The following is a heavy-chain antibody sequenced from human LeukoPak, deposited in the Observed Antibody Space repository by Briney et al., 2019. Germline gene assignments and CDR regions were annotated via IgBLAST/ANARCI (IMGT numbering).Heavy chain of an antibody. CDR1: GFTFSSYA. V-gene: IGHV3-23*01. D-gene: IGHD6-13*01. CDR3: AKDGSSSWYYYYYGMDV. J-gene: IGHJ6*02. Sequence: PGASLRLSCAASGFTFSSYAMTWVRQAPGKGLEWVPTISGSGGSTYSADSVKGRFTISRDNSKNTLYLQMSSLRAEDTAVYYCAKDGSSSWYYYYYGMDVWGQGTTVTVSS. CDR2: ISGSGGST.